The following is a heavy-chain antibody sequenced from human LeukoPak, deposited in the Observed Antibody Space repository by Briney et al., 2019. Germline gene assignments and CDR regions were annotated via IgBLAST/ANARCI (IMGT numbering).Heavy chain of an antibody. CDR2: INHSGST. CDR1: GGSLSGYY. D-gene: IGHD5-12*01. V-gene: IGHV4-34*01. J-gene: IGHJ4*02. Sequence: PSETLSLTCAVYGGSLSGYYWSWIRQPPGKGLEWIGEINHSGSTNYNPSLKSRVTISVDTSKNQFSLKLSSVTAADTAVYYCARRGSGYGRWGQGTLVTVSS. CDR3: ARRGSGYGR.